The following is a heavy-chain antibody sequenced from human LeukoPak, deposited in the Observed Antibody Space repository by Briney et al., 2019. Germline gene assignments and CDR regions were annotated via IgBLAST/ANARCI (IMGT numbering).Heavy chain of an antibody. CDR3: ARGATGHPWYFDL. Sequence: GGPLRFSCAASGFTFSGYWMHWVRQAPGKGLVWVSRINTDGSSTSYADSVKGRFTISRDNAKNTLYLQMNSLGAEDTAVYYCARGATGHPWYFDLWGRGTLVTVSS. CDR2: INTDGSST. CDR1: GFTFSGYW. J-gene: IGHJ2*01. D-gene: IGHD1-1*01. V-gene: IGHV3-74*01.